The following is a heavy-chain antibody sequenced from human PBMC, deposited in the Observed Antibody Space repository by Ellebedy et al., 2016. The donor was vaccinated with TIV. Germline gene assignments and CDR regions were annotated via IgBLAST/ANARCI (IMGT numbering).Heavy chain of an antibody. CDR3: ARHELGSNAAFDY. CDR2: IDPSDPSGSYT. Sequence: GESLKISXKGYGYSFTLFWISWVRQMPGKGLEWMGRIDPSDPSGSYTTYSPSFQGHVTISFGNSITTAYLQWSSLEASDTAMYYCARHELGSNAAFDYWGQGTLVTVSS. V-gene: IGHV5-10-1*01. J-gene: IGHJ4*02. D-gene: IGHD7-27*01. CDR1: GYSFTLFW.